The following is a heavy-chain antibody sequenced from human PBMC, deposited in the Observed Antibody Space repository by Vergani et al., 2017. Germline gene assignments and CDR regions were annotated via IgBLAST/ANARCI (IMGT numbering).Heavy chain of an antibody. Sequence: QVQLQESGPGLVKPSETLSLTCTVSGGSISSYYWSWIRQPPGKGLEWIGYIYTSGSTNYNPSLKSRVTISVDTSKNQFSLKLSSVTAADTAVYYCARQGSGSWFDPWGQGTLVTVSS. CDR3: ARQGSGSWFDP. CDR2: IYTSGST. J-gene: IGHJ5*02. V-gene: IGHV4-4*09. D-gene: IGHD3-10*01. CDR1: GGSISSYY.